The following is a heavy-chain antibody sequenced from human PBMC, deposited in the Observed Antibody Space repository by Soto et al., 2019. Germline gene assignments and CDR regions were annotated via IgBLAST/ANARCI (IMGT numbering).Heavy chain of an antibody. CDR1: GGSFSGYY. Sequence: QVQLQQWGAGLLKPSETLSLTCAVYGGSFSGYYWSWIRQPPGKGLEWIGEINHSGTTHYNPSLKSRVTIPLDTSKHQFYLKLNSVTSPDTAVYYCARRHSSVSPFDYWGQGTLVTVSS. J-gene: IGHJ4*02. D-gene: IGHD3-22*01. CDR2: INHSGTT. CDR3: ARRHSSVSPFDY. V-gene: IGHV4-34*01.